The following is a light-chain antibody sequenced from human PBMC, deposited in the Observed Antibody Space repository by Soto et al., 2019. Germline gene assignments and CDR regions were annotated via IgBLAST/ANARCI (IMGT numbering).Light chain of an antibody. V-gene: IGKV1-39*01. CDR3: QQYETFSGT. CDR1: QSISSY. Sequence: DIQMTQSPSSLSASVGDRVTITCRASQSISSYLNWYQQKPGKAPKLLIYAASNLQGGVPSRFSGSGSGTKFTLTIASLQPDDFATYYCQQYETFSGTFGPGTKVDIK. J-gene: IGKJ1*01. CDR2: AAS.